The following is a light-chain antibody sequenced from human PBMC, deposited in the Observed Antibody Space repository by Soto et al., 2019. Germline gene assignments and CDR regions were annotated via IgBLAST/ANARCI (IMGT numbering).Light chain of an antibody. CDR1: SSNIGATSN. CDR2: DNN. Sequence: QSVLTQPPSVSGAPGQRVTISCTGSSSNIGATSNVYWYQQLPGAAPKLLFYDNNSRPSGVPDRFSGSKSGTSASLAITGHQAEDEADYYCQYDDFSLTAVVFGGGTKLTVL. J-gene: IGLJ2*01. CDR3: QYDDFSLTAVV. V-gene: IGLV1-40*01.